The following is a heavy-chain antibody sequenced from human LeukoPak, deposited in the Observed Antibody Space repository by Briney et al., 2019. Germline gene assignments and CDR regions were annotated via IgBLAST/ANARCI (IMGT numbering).Heavy chain of an antibody. CDR2: IIPIFGTS. CDR1: GYTFTSYY. J-gene: IGHJ4*02. CDR3: AFEGYNYGYN. Sequence: ASVKVSCKASGYTFTSYYMHWVRQAPGQGLEWMGGIIPIFGTSNYAHKFQGRVTITADESTSTVYMELSSLRSDDTAIYYCAFEGYNYGYNWGQGTLVTVSS. V-gene: IGHV1-69*13. D-gene: IGHD5-18*01.